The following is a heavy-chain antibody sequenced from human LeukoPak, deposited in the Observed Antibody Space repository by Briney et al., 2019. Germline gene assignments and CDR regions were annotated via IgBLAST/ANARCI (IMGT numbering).Heavy chain of an antibody. V-gene: IGHV3-66*01. CDR2: IYTGGST. CDR3: ARGGYDDGGNYFDF. D-gene: IGHD5-12*01. Sequence: GGSLRLSCAASGFTVTSNYMNWVRQAPGKGLEWVSVIYTGGSTYYADSVKGRFIISRGNSKNTLYLQMNSLRAEDTAVYYCARGGYDDGGNYFDFWGQGTLVTVSS. CDR1: GFTVTSNY. J-gene: IGHJ4*02.